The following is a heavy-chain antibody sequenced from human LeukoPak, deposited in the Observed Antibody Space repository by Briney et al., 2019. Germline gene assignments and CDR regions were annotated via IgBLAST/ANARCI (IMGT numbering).Heavy chain of an antibody. Sequence: PSETLSLTCTVSGGSISSSSYYWGWIRQPPGKGLEWIGSIYYSGSTYYNPSLKSRVTISVDTSKNQFSLKLSSVTAADTAVYYCARLITFGGVIVSGAFGIWGQGTMVTVSS. CDR2: IYYSGST. J-gene: IGHJ3*02. D-gene: IGHD3-16*02. V-gene: IGHV4-39*07. CDR3: ARLITFGGVIVSGAFGI. CDR1: GGSISSSSYY.